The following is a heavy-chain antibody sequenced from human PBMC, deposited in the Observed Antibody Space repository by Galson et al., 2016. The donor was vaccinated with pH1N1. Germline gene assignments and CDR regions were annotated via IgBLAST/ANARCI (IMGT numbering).Heavy chain of an antibody. D-gene: IGHD6-13*01. CDR1: GFSLSTNKEA. Sequence: PALVKPTQTLMLTCTFSGFSLSTNKEAVGWIRRPPGKALEWLGIIYWNADTRYSPFLKNRLTITKDSSKNHVVLTMTNMDLVDTATYYCVHTASSTWYERAVDGWSTGTTVTVSS. CDR2: IYWNADT. V-gene: IGHV2-5*01. J-gene: IGHJ6*04. CDR3: VHTASSTWYERAVDG.